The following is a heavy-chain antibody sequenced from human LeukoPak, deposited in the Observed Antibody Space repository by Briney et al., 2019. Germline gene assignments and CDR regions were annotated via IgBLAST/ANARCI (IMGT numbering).Heavy chain of an antibody. CDR1: GFTFDDYA. CDR3: ARDPQYGMDV. J-gene: IGHJ6*02. V-gene: IGHV3-9*01. CDR2: ISWNSGSI. Sequence: GGSLRLSCAASGFTFDDYAMHWVRQAPGKGLEWVSGISWNSGSIGYADSVKGRFTISRDNAKNSLYLQMNSLRAEDTAVYYCARDPQYGMDVWGQGTTVTVSS.